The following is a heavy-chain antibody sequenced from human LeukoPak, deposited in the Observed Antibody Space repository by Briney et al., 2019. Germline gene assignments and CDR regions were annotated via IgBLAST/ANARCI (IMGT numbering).Heavy chain of an antibody. V-gene: IGHV3-53*01. Sequence: GGSLRLSCAASGFIVSNNYISWVRQAPGKGLEWVPVIYSGGSTKYADSVKARFTISRDNSKNTVYLQMNSLRAEDTAVYFCARATLDNWGQGTLVTVSS. CDR3: ARATLDN. J-gene: IGHJ4*02. CDR1: GFIVSNNY. CDR2: IYSGGST.